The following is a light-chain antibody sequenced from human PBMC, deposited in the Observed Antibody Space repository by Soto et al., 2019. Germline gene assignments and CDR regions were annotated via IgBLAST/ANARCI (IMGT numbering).Light chain of an antibody. J-gene: IGKJ1*01. Sequence: EIVLTQSPGTLSLSPGERATLSCRAGQSVSSSYLAWYQQKPGQAPRLLIYGASSRATGIPDRFSGSGSGTDFTLTISRLEPEDFAVYYCQQYGRSPLTFGQGTKVEIK. CDR1: QSVSSSY. CDR2: GAS. CDR3: QQYGRSPLT. V-gene: IGKV3-20*01.